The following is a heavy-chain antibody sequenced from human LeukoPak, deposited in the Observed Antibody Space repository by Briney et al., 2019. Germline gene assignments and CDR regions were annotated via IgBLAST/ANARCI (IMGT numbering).Heavy chain of an antibody. CDR1: GFTFSSYE. CDR2: ISSSGSTI. V-gene: IGHV3-48*03. Sequence: GSLRLSCAASGFTFSSYEMNWVRQAPGEGLEWVSYISSSGSTIYYADSVKGRFTISRDNAKNSLYLQMNSLRAEDTAVYYCARDPDGSGKDYWGQGTLVTASS. D-gene: IGHD3-10*01. CDR3: ARDPDGSGKDY. J-gene: IGHJ4*02.